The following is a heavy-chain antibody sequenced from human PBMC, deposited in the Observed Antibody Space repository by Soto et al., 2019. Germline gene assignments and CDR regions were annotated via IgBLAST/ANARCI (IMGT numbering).Heavy chain of an antibody. V-gene: IGHV1-24*01. CDR3: ATVGPIFGVDTNDAFDI. CDR2: FDPEDGET. D-gene: IGHD3-3*01. CDR1: GYTLTELS. Sequence: ASVKVSCKVSGYTLTELSMHWVRQAPGKGLEWMGGFDPEDGETIYAQKFQGRVTMTEDTSTDTAYMELSSLRSEDTAVYYCATVGPIFGVDTNDAFDIWGQGTMVTVSS. J-gene: IGHJ3*02.